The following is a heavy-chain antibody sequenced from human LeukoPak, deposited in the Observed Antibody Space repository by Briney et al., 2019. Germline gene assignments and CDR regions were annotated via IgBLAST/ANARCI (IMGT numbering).Heavy chain of an antibody. J-gene: IGHJ4*02. CDR1: GGSISSSSYY. D-gene: IGHD5-24*01. V-gene: IGHV4-39*07. Sequence: PSETLSLTCTVSGGSISSSSYYWGGIRQPQGKGLEWIGSIYYSGSTYYNPSLKSRVTISVDTSKNQFSLKLSSVTAADTAVYYCARVDGYNFLFVGYWGQGTLVTVSS. CDR2: IYYSGST. CDR3: ARVDGYNFLFVGY.